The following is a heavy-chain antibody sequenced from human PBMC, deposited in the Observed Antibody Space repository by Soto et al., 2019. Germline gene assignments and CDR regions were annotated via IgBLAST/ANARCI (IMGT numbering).Heavy chain of an antibody. V-gene: IGHV1-69*13. D-gene: IGHD3-16*01. Sequence: AASVKVSCKASGGTFSSYAISWVRQAPGQGLEWMGGIIPIFGTANYAQKFQGRVTITADESTSTAYMELSSLRSEDTAVYYCARAVPFTPTGGWYFDYWGQGTLVTVSS. J-gene: IGHJ4*02. CDR3: ARAVPFTPTGGWYFDY. CDR2: IIPIFGTA. CDR1: GGTFSSYA.